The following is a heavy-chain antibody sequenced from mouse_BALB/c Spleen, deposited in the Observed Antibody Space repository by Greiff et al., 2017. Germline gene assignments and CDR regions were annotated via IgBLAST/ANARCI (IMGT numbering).Heavy chain of an antibody. V-gene: IGHV1-7*01. CDR3: ARDYDYARFAY. CDR1: GYTFTSYW. J-gene: IGHJ3*01. D-gene: IGHD2-4*01. Sequence: VQLQQSGAELAKPGASVKMSCKASGYTFTSYWMHWVKQRPGQGLEWIGYINPSTGYTEYNQKFKDKATLTADKSSSTAYMQLSSLTSEDSAVYYCARDYDYARFAYWGKGTLVTVSA. CDR2: INPSTGYT.